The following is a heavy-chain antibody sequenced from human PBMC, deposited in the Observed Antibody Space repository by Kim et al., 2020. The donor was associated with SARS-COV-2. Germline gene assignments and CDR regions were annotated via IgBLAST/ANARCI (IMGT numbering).Heavy chain of an antibody. CDR3: ARGPPYYYDSTPPWSAFDI. Sequence: SVKVSCKASGGTFSSYTISWVRQAPGQGLEWMGRIIPILGIANYAQKFQGRVTITADKSTSTAYMELSSLRSEDTAVYYCARGPPYYYDSTPPWSAFDIWGQGTMVTVSS. V-gene: IGHV1-69*02. D-gene: IGHD3-22*01. J-gene: IGHJ3*02. CDR1: GGTFSSYT. CDR2: IIPILGIA.